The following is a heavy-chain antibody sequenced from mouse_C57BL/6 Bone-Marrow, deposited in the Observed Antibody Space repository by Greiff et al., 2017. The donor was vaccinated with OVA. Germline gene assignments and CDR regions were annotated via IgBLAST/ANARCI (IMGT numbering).Heavy chain of an antibody. Sequence: QVQLKQPGAELVMPGASVKLSCKASGYTFTSYWMHWVKQRPGQGLEWIGEIDPSDSYTNYNQKFKGKSTLTVDKSPSTAYMQLSSLTSEDSAVYYCARGEKNYGSSLYYFDYWGQGTTLTVSS. J-gene: IGHJ2*01. CDR2: IDPSDSYT. V-gene: IGHV1-69*01. CDR1: GYTFTSYW. CDR3: ARGEKNYGSSLYYFDY. D-gene: IGHD1-1*01.